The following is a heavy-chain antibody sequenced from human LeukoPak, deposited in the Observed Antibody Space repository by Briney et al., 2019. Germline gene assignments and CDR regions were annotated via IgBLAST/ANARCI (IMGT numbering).Heavy chain of an antibody. CDR2: MNRDPI. J-gene: IGHJ5*02. Sequence: GGSLRLSCAASGFTFIGTSMNWVRQAPGKGLELVASMNRDPIYYADSVKGRFTISRDNAKNSVYLQMNSLRAEDTAVYFCARDTYFYDTSGYYINDLWGQGTLVTVSS. D-gene: IGHD3-22*01. V-gene: IGHV3-69-1*01. CDR1: GFTFIGTS. CDR3: ARDTYFYDTSGYYINDL.